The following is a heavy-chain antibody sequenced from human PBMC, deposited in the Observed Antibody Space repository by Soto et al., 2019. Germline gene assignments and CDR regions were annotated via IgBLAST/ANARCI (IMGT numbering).Heavy chain of an antibody. J-gene: IGHJ5*02. D-gene: IGHD3-22*01. V-gene: IGHV4-59*01. Sequence: SEPLSLPCSVAGGSISSYCGSWIRQPRWKGLEWIGYIYYSGITNYNPSIKSRVTISVDTSKNQFSLKLSSVTAADTAVYYCAIFFDYYDSSGYHNWFDPWGQGTLVTGSS. CDR1: GGSISSYC. CDR2: IYYSGIT. CDR3: AIFFDYYDSSGYHNWFDP.